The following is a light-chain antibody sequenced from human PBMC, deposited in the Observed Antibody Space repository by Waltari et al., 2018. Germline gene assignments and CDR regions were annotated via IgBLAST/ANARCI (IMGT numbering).Light chain of an antibody. CDR2: DVT. CDR1: SSDIGGYDY. CDR3: TSYTRKNTWV. Sequence: QSALTQPASVSGSPGQSITISCSGTSSDIGGYDYVSWYQQYPGIAPKLIIYDVTNRPSGVSNRFSGSKSGYTASLTISGLQAADEAHYYCTSYTRKNTWVFGGGTKVTVL. J-gene: IGLJ3*02. V-gene: IGLV2-14*03.